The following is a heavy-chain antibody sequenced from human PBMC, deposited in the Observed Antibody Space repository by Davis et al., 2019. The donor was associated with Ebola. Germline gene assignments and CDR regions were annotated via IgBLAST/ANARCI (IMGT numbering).Heavy chain of an antibody. CDR3: KMTTVMVDY. Sequence: GESLKISCAASWFTFRGSSMHWVRQASGKGLEWVCRIRSKANSYATAYASSVKGRFPISRDDSKNTAYLQMNSLKTEDTAVYYCKMTTVMVDYWGQGTLVTVSS. J-gene: IGHJ4*02. V-gene: IGHV3-73*01. CDR2: IRSKANSYAT. D-gene: IGHD4-17*01. CDR1: WFTFRGSS.